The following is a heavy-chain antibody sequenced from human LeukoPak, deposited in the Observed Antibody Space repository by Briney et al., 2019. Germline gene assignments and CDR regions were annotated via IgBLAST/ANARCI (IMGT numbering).Heavy chain of an antibody. Sequence: GGSLRLSCAVSGFSFSDYAMSWVRQAPGKGLEWVSAISGGGDRTYYADSVKGRFTISRDNSKNTVSLQMNNLRVEDTAVYYCAKEEDWDPTTYWYLDLWGRGTLATVSS. CDR3: AKEEDWDPTTYWYLDL. D-gene: IGHD3-9*01. J-gene: IGHJ2*01. CDR2: ISGGGDRT. CDR1: GFSFSDYA. V-gene: IGHV3-23*01.